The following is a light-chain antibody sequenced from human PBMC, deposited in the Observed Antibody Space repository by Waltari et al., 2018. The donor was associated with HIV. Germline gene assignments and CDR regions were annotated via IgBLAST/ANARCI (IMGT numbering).Light chain of an antibody. CDR1: QDTKKY. V-gene: IGKV1-33*01. Sequence: DIQLTQSPSSLSAYVGDRVTITCQASQDTKKYLNWYQQKAGKAPKLLIYDASTLETGVPSRFRGSGSGTKFTFTINSLQAEDIATYYCQQGFTFGPGTKVKI. J-gene: IGKJ3*01. CDR2: DAS. CDR3: QQGFT.